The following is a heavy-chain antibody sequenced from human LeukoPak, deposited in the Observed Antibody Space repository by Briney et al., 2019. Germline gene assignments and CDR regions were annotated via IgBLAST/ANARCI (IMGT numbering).Heavy chain of an antibody. Sequence: GSLRLSCAASGFTFSSYAMSWVRQAPGKGLEWVSAISGSGGSTYYADSVKGRFTISRDNSKNTVYLQMNGLRVEDTALYYCTKAWAADYWGQGTLVTVSS. V-gene: IGHV3-23*01. J-gene: IGHJ4*02. D-gene: IGHD1-26*01. CDR1: GFTFSSYA. CDR3: TKAWAADY. CDR2: ISGSGGST.